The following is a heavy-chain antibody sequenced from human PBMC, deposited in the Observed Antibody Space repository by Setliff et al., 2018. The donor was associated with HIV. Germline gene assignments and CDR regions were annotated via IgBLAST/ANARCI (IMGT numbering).Heavy chain of an antibody. CDR2: IYYSGST. V-gene: IGHV4-31*03. CDR3: SRVRYQLLRGNWFDP. CDR1: GDSISSGGYY. Sequence: PSETLSLTCTVSGDSISSGGYYWTWIRQHPGKGLEWIAYIYYSGSTYYNPSLKSRVNMSVDTSRNQFSLKMTSVTAADTAVYYCSRVRYQLLRGNWFDPWGQGTLVTVSS. D-gene: IGHD2-2*01. J-gene: IGHJ5*02.